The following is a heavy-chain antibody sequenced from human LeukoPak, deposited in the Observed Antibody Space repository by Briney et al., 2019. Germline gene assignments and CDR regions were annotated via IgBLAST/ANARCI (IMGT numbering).Heavy chain of an antibody. J-gene: IGHJ4*02. V-gene: IGHV3-23*01. CDR1: GFTFSSYA. CDR2: ISGSGGST. Sequence: PGGSLRLSCAASGFTFSSYAMSWVRQAPGKGLEWVSAISGSGGSTYYADSVKGRFTISRDNSRNTVSLLMNSLRAGDTAIYYCAKFLPTHIVVANYYFDYWGQGTLVTVSS. CDR3: AKFLPTHIVVANYYFDY. D-gene: IGHD2-21*01.